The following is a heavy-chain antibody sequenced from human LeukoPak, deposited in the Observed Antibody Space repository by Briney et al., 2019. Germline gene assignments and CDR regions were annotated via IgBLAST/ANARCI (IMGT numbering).Heavy chain of an antibody. Sequence: PSETLSLTCTVSGGSISSSSYYWGWIRQPPGKGLEWIGSIYYSGSTYYNPSLKSRVTISVDTSKNQFSLKLSSVTAADTAVYYCARGRGSYFDYWGQGTLVTVSS. CDR1: GGSISSSSYY. CDR3: ARGRGSYFDY. CDR2: IYYSGST. D-gene: IGHD1-26*01. V-gene: IGHV4-39*07. J-gene: IGHJ4*02.